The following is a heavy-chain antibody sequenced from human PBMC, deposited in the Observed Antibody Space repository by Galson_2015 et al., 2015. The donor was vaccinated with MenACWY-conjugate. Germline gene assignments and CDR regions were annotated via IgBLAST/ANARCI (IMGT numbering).Heavy chain of an antibody. J-gene: IGHJ4*02. CDR3: AKSLILSGWSCLDY. D-gene: IGHD6-19*01. V-gene: IGHV3-23*01. CDR2: ITGSAIHT. CDR1: GFTFSNYW. Sequence: SLRLSCAASGFTFSNYWMTWVRQAPGKGLEFVSGITGSAIHTSYADSVKGRFTISRDNSKNTLFLQMNSLRAKDTAIYYCAKSLILSGWSCLDYWGLGTLVSVSS.